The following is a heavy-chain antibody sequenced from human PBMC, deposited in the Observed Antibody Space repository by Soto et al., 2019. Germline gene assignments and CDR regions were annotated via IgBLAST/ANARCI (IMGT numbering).Heavy chain of an antibody. Sequence: GGSLRLSCAGSGFTFSSYGIHWVRQAPGKGLEWVALISYDGGNEKYTESVKDRFTISRDDSHNVAYLQMSSLRTEDTTMYYCAKDRYSGTYPTDFDYWGQGSLVTISS. V-gene: IGHV3-30*18. J-gene: IGHJ4*02. CDR3: AKDRYSGTYPTDFDY. D-gene: IGHD1-26*01. CDR2: ISYDGGNE. CDR1: GFTFSSYG.